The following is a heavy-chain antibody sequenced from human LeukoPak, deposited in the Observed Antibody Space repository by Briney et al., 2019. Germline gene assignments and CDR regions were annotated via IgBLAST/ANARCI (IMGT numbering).Heavy chain of an antibody. CDR2: IYSSGSS. Sequence: SETLSLTCSVSGGSIRSESYYWSWIRQPAGKGLEWIGRIYSSGSSKFNPSLKSRVTISIDTSKNQFSLDLSSVTAADTAVYYCARDMTGSGWNDAFDIWGQGTMVTVSS. D-gene: IGHD6-19*01. J-gene: IGHJ3*02. CDR3: ARDMTGSGWNDAFDI. CDR1: GGSIRSESYY. V-gene: IGHV4-61*02.